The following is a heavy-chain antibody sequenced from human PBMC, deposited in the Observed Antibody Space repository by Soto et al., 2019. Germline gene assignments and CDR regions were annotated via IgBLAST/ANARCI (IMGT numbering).Heavy chain of an antibody. CDR1: GFTFSSCA. D-gene: IGHD3-9*01. CDR3: AKHVQILYYYYYMDV. CDR2: ISGSGGST. V-gene: IGHV3-23*01. Sequence: EVQLLESGGGLVQPGGSLRLSCAASGFTFSSCAMSWVRQAPGKGLEWVSAISGSGGSTYYADSVKGRFTISRDNSKNTLYLQMNSLRAEDTAVYYCAKHVQILYYYYYMDVWGKGTTVTVSS. J-gene: IGHJ6*03.